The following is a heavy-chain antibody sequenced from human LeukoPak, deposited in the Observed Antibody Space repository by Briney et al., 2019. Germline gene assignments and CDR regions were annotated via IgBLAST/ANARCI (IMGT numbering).Heavy chain of an antibody. J-gene: IGHJ4*02. Sequence: ASVKVSCKASGYTFTEYFINWVRQAPGQGLEWMGRINPNSGGTSYAQKFQGRVTMTRDTSTSTVYMELSSLRSEDTAVYYCARDLCSGGSCRESFDYWGQGTLVTVSS. CDR2: INPNSGGT. CDR1: GYTFTEYF. D-gene: IGHD2-15*01. CDR3: ARDLCSGGSCRESFDY. V-gene: IGHV1-46*03.